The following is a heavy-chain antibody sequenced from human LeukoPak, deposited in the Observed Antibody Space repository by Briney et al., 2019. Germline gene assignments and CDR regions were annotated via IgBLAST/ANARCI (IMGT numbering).Heavy chain of an antibody. CDR1: GFTVSSNY. V-gene: IGHV3-53*01. CDR2: IYSGGST. D-gene: IGHD3-16*01. J-gene: IGHJ6*03. CDR3: ARDTYYPYYMDV. Sequence: SGGSLRLSCAASGFTVSSNYMTWVRQAPGKGLEWVSVIYSGGSTYYADSVKGRFTISRDNARNTLYLQMNSLRAEDTAVYYCARDTYYPYYMDVWGKGTTVTVSS.